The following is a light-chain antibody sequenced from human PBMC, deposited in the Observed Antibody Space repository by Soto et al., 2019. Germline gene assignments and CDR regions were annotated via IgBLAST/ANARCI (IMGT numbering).Light chain of an antibody. CDR1: SSNIGSHT. CDR2: GDD. V-gene: IGLV1-44*01. CDR3: AVWDDSLNAWV. Sequence: QSVLTQPPSTSGTPGQRVAISCSGTSSNIGSHTVNWYQQLPGTAPKLLIYGDDQRPSGIPDRFSGSKSGTSASLAISGLHSEDEADYDCAVWDDSLNAWVFGGGTKVTVL. J-gene: IGLJ3*02.